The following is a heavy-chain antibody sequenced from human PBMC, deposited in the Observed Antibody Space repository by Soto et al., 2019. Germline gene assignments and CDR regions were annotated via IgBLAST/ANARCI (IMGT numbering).Heavy chain of an antibody. CDR3: ARSQGSSTSLEIYYYYYYGMDV. D-gene: IGHD2-2*01. CDR2: IIPVSETT. CDR1: GGTFSSYA. Sequence: QVQLVQSGAEVKKPGSSVKVSCKASGGTFSSYAISWVRQAPGQGLEWMGGIIPVSETTNYAQKFQGRVTMTADESKSPAYMELSSLRSEDTAVYYCARSQGSSTSLEIYYYYYYGMDVWGQGTTVTVSS. V-gene: IGHV1-69*01. J-gene: IGHJ6*02.